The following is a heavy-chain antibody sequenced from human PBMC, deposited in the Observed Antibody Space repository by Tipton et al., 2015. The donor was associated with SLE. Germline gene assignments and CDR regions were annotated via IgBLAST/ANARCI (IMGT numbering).Heavy chain of an antibody. J-gene: IGHJ4*01. V-gene: IGHV3-11*01. CDR2: ISSGGSTT. CDR3: VAYGYYFDY. D-gene: IGHD4-17*01. Sequence: SLRFSCVASGLTFSDSYMNWIRQVPGKGLEWVSFISSGGSTTYYADSVKGRFTISRDNARNSLFLHMSSLRAEDTAVYYCVAYGYYFDYWGHGTLVTVSS. CDR1: GLTFSDSY.